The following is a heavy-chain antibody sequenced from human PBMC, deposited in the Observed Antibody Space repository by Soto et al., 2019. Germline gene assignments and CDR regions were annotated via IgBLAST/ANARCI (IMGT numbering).Heavy chain of an antibody. CDR3: ARYRREAVAGYTLDN. Sequence: SETLSLTCTVSGGSISSNYWTWIRQPPGKGLEWIGYVYNSGSTNYNPSLKSRVTISEDTSKSQFSLKANSMTAADTAVYYCARYRREAVAGYTLDNWGQGILVTVSS. D-gene: IGHD6-13*01. CDR2: VYNSGST. CDR1: GGSISSNY. J-gene: IGHJ4*02. V-gene: IGHV4-59*01.